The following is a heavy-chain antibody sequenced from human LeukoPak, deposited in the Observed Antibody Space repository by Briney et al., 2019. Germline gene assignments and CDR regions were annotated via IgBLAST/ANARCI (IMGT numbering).Heavy chain of an antibody. CDR1: GGSISSHY. CDR3: ARRRSEAYNYGSLDY. V-gene: IGHV4-59*11. CDR2: IYYSGST. J-gene: IGHJ4*02. Sequence: TLSLTCTVSGGSISSHYWSWIRQPPGKGLEWIGYIYYSGSTNYNPSLKSRVTISIDTSKNQFSLKLSSVTAADTAVYYCARRRSEAYNYGSLDYWGQGTLVTVSS. D-gene: IGHD5-18*01.